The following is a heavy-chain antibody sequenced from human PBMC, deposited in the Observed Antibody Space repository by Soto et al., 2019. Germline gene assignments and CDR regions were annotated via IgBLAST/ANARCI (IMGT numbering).Heavy chain of an antibody. CDR1: GGSISSSNW. D-gene: IGHD5-18*01. J-gene: IGHJ4*02. CDR3: ARGPTYSYGLNYFDY. Sequence: PSETLSLTCAVSGGSISSSNWWSWVRQPPGKGLEWIGEIYHSGSTNYNPSLKSRVTISVDKSKNQFSLKLSSVTAADTAVYYCARGPTYSYGLNYFDYWGQGTLVTVSS. V-gene: IGHV4-4*02. CDR2: IYHSGST.